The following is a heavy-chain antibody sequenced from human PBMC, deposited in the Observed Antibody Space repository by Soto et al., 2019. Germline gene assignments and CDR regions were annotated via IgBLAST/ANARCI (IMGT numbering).Heavy chain of an antibody. J-gene: IGHJ4*02. CDR3: ARNTTPPPHY. Sequence: GGSLRLSCAASGFTFSNYAMSWVRQAPGKGLEWVSAISSSGGITYYADSVKGRFTISRDNSKNTLYLQMNSLRAEDTAVYYCARNTTPPPHYRGQGTLVTVSS. CDR2: ISSSGGIT. V-gene: IGHV3-23*01. D-gene: IGHD1-1*01. CDR1: GFTFSNYA.